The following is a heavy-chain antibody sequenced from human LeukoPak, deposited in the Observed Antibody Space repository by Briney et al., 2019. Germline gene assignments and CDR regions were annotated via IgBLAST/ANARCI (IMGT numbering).Heavy chain of an antibody. J-gene: IGHJ4*02. CDR2: ISSSGSTI. Sequence: GGSLRLSCAASGFTVSSTYLTWVRQAPGKGLEWVSYISSSGSTIYYADSVKGRFTISRDNAKNSLYLQMNSLRAEDTAVYYCARVLTGYSSGWPFDYWGQGTLVTVSS. V-gene: IGHV3-11*04. D-gene: IGHD6-19*01. CDR3: ARVLTGYSSGWPFDY. CDR1: GFTVSSTY.